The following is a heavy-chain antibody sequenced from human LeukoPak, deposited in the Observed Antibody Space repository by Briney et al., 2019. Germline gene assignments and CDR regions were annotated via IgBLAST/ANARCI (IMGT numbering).Heavy chain of an antibody. CDR2: ISSSRSYI. CDR1: GFTFSSYT. V-gene: IGHV3-21*01. J-gene: IGHJ4*02. CDR3: APALSLYDYIYFDY. D-gene: IGHD5-12*01. Sequence: KPGGSLRLSCAASGFTFSSYTMNWVRQAPGKGLEWVSSISSSRSYIYYADSVKGRFTISRDNTMNSLFLQMNSLIAEDTAVYYCAPALSLYDYIYFDYWGQGTLVTVSS.